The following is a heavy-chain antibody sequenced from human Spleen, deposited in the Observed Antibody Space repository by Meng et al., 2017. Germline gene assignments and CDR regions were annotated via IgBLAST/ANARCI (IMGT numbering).Heavy chain of an antibody. CDR2: IYYSGNT. V-gene: IGHV4-31*02. CDR1: GGSISTSGYY. J-gene: IGHJ4*02. Sequence: QPQLQESGPGLVKPSEALSLTCSVSGGSISTSGYYWGWIRQPPGKGLEWIGYIYYSGNTHYNPSLKSRASISVDTSKNQFSLKLSSVTVADTAMYYCAREDSRGLNFDSWGKGTLVTVSS. CDR3: AREDSRGLNFDS. D-gene: IGHD3-22*01.